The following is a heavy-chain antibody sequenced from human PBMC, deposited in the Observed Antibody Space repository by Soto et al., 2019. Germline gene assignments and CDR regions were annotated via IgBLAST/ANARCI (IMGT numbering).Heavy chain of an antibody. V-gene: IGHV1-69*01. D-gene: IGHD3-9*01. CDR2: IIPIFGTA. CDR3: ARAASYYDILTGYYSWFDP. J-gene: IGHJ5*02. CDR1: GGTFSSYA. Sequence: QVQLVQSGAEVKKPGSSVKVSCKASGGTFSSYAISWVRQAPGQGLEWMGGIIPIFGTANYAQKFQGRVTITAEESTSTAYMELSSLRSEDTAVYYCARAASYYDILTGYYSWFDPWGQGALVTVSS.